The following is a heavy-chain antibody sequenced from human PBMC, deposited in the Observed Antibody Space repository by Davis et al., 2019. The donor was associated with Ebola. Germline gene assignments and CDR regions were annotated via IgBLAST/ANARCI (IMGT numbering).Heavy chain of an antibody. CDR2: ISGSGGST. CDR3: AKYIFGVVIHGAVGY. V-gene: IGHV3-23*01. J-gene: IGHJ4*02. D-gene: IGHD3-3*01. CDR1: GFTFSSYA. Sequence: PGGSLRLSCAASGFTFSSYAMSWVRQAPGKGLEWVSAISGSGGSTYYADSVKGRFTISRDNSKNTLYLQMNSLRAEDTAVYYCAKYIFGVVIHGAVGYWGQGTLVTVSS.